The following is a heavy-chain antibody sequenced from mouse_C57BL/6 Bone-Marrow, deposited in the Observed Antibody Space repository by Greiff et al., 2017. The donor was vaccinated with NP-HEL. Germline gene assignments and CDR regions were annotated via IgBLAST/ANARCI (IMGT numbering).Heavy chain of an antibody. CDR1: GYTFTDYY. CDR2: INPNNGGT. J-gene: IGHJ4*01. Sequence: EVQLQQSGPELVKPGASVKISCKASGYTFTDYYMNWVTQSHGKSLEWIGDINPNNGGTSYNQKFKGKATLTVDKSSSTAYMELRSLTSEDSAVYYCARATYYDYDGAMDYWGQGTSVTVSS. V-gene: IGHV1-26*01. D-gene: IGHD2-4*01. CDR3: ARATYYDYDGAMDY.